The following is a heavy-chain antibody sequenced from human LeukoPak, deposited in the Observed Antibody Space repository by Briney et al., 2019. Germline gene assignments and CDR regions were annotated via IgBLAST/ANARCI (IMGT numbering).Heavy chain of an antibody. D-gene: IGHD2-8*01. CDR3: ASAYCTNGVCSKVPLDY. CDR1: GFTVSSNY. Sequence: GGSLRLSCAASGFTVSSNYMSWVRQASGKGLEWVSVIYSGGSTYYADSVKGRFTISRDNSKNTLYLQMNSLRAEDTAVYYCASAYCTNGVCSKVPLDYWGQGTLVTASS. V-gene: IGHV3-53*01. J-gene: IGHJ4*02. CDR2: IYSGGST.